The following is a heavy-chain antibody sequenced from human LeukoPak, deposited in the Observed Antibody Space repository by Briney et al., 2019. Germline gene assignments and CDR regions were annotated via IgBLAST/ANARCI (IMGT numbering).Heavy chain of an antibody. J-gene: IGHJ4*02. CDR3: ASRIMGSSSTDS. D-gene: IGHD6-6*01. Sequence: SETLSLTCTVSGGSISSSSYFWAWIRQPPGKGLEWIGNVYYSGTTYYNPSLKSRVTISIDTSKNQFSLKLSSVTAADTALYFCASRIMGSSSTDSWGQGTLVTVST. CDR2: VYYSGTT. CDR1: GGSISSSSYF. V-gene: IGHV4-39*07.